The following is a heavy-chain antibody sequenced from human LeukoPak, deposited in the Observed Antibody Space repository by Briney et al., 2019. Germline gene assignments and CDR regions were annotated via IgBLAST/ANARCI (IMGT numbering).Heavy chain of an antibody. J-gene: IGHJ3*02. D-gene: IGHD5-24*01. Sequence: ASVKVSCKASGYTFTSYYMHWVRQAPGQGLEWMGIINPSGGSTSYAQKFQGRVTMTRDTSTSTVYMELSSLRSEDTAVYYCARGGRWPHSRADAFDIWGQGTMVTVSS. CDR2: INPSGGST. CDR3: ARGGRWPHSRADAFDI. V-gene: IGHV1-46*01. CDR1: GYTFTSYY.